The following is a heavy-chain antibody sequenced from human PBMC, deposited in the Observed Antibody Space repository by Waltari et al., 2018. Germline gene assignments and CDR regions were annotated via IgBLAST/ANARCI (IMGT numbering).Heavy chain of an antibody. D-gene: IGHD6-19*01. J-gene: IGHJ1*01. CDR3: ARDQVVAGTGGAEYFQH. CDR1: GGSISSSSYY. Sequence: QLQLQESGPGLVKPSETLSLTCTVSGGSISSSSYYWGWLRQPPGKGLEWIGSIYYSGSTYYNPSLKSRVTISVDTSKNQFSLKLSSVTAADTAVYYCARDQVVAGTGGAEYFQHWGQGTLVTVSS. CDR2: IYYSGST. V-gene: IGHV4-39*02.